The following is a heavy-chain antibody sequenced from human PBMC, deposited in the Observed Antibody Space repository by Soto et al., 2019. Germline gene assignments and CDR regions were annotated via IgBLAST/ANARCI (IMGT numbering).Heavy chain of an antibody. V-gene: IGHV2-5*01. D-gene: IGHD6-6*01. CDR2: IYWNDDK. J-gene: IGHJ3*02. Sequence: SGPTLVNPTQTLTLTCTFSGFSLSTSGVGVGWIRQPPGKALEWLALIYWNDDKRYSPSLKSRLTITKDTSKNQVVLTMTNMDPVDTATYYCAHRLAGRVGQLVHDAFDIWGQGTMVPVSS. CDR1: GFSLSTSGVG. CDR3: AHRLAGRVGQLVHDAFDI.